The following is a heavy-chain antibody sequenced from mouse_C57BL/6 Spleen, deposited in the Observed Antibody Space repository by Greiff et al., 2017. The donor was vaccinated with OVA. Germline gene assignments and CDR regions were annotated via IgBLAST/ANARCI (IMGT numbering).Heavy chain of an antibody. CDR3: ARSQDLYDCYHIYFGY. CDR1: GYTFTDYN. D-gene: IGHD2-3*01. CDR2: INPNNGGT. Sequence: EVQLQQSGPELVKPGASVKMSCKASGYTFTDYNMHWVKQSHGKSLEWIGYINPNNGGTSYNQKFKGKATLTVNKSSSTAYMELRSLTSEDSAVYYCARSQDLYDCYHIYFGYWGQGTTRTFSS. V-gene: IGHV1-22*01. J-gene: IGHJ2*01.